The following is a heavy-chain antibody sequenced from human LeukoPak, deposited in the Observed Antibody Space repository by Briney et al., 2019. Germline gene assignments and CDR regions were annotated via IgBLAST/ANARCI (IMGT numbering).Heavy chain of an antibody. V-gene: IGHV3-30*04. D-gene: IGHD6-19*01. CDR3: ARDPGYSSGWCYFDY. J-gene: IGHJ4*02. CDR2: ISYDGSNK. CDR1: GFTFSSYA. Sequence: GRSLRLSCAASGFTFSSYAMHWVRQAPGKGLEWVAVISYDGSNKYYADSVKGRFTISRDNSKNTLYLQMNSLRAEDTAVYYCARDPGYSSGWCYFDYWGQGTLVTVSS.